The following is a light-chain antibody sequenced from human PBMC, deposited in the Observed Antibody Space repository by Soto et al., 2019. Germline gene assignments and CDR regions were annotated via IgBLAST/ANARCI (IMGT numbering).Light chain of an antibody. J-gene: IGKJ5*01. V-gene: IGKV1-12*01. CDR2: GAS. Sequence: DIQMTQSPSFVSASVGDRVTITCRASQGISRWLAWYQQRPGKAPELLIYGASSLQSGVPSRFSGSGSGTDFTLTISRLQPEDFATYYCQQANSFPLTFGQGTRLAIK. CDR1: QGISRW. CDR3: QQANSFPLT.